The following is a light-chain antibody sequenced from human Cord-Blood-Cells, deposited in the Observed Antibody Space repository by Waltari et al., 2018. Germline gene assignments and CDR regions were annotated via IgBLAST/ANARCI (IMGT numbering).Light chain of an antibody. V-gene: IGLV2-11*01. CDR3: CSYAGSYTYV. CDR1: SSDVGGYNY. J-gene: IGLJ1*01. Sequence: SALTQPPSVSGSPGQSVTISCTGTSSDVGGYNYVPWYQQHPGKAPKLMIYDVSKRPAGVPDRFSGSKSGNTASLTISGLQAEDEADYYCCSYAGSYTYVFGGGTKVTVL. CDR2: DVS.